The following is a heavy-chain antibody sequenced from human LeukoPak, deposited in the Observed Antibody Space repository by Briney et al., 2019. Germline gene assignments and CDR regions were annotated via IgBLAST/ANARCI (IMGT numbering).Heavy chain of an antibody. CDR2: IYHGGNT. CDR1: GYSISSGYY. V-gene: IGHV4-38-2*01. Sequence: SETLSLTCAVSGYSISSGYYWGWIRQPPGKGLEWIGYIYHGGNTYYNPSLKSRVTISVDTSKNQFSLKLSSVTAADTAVYYCARTRGGNSDRYFDLWGRGTLVTVSS. J-gene: IGHJ2*01. D-gene: IGHD4-23*01. CDR3: ARTRGGNSDRYFDL.